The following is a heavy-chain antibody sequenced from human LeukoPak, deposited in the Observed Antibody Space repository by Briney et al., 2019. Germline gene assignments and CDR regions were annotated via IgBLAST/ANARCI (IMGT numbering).Heavy chain of an antibody. Sequence: TSETLSLTCTVSGGSISSTNYYWGWIRQPPGKGLEWIGEINHSGSTNYNPSLKRRVTISVDTSQNQFSVRLSSVTAADTAVYYCARGRYLTTGGGAAAGFLDYWGQGTLVTVSS. CDR2: INHSGST. J-gene: IGHJ4*02. D-gene: IGHD6-13*01. V-gene: IGHV4-39*07. CDR3: ARGRYLTTGGGAAAGFLDY. CDR1: GGSISSTNYY.